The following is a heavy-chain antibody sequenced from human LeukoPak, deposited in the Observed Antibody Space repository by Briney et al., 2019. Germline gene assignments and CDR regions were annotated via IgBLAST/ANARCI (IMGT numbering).Heavy chain of an antibody. CDR3: ARDGGRGYSGYDLDY. Sequence: GGSLRLSCVASGFTFSTHGMHWVRQAPGKGLEWVAVIWYNGSNEYYADSVRGRFTISRDSSKNTLCLQMNSLRAEDTAVYYCARDGGRGYSGYDLDYWGQGTLVTVSS. J-gene: IGHJ4*02. D-gene: IGHD5-12*01. CDR2: IWYNGSNE. CDR1: GFTFSTHG. V-gene: IGHV3-33*01.